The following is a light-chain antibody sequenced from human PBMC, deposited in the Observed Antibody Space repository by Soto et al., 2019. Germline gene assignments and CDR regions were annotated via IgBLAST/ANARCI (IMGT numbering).Light chain of an antibody. J-gene: IGLJ3*02. CDR3: GTWDSSLSLWV. CDR2: QTT. V-gene: IGLV1-51*02. CDR1: SSNVGNNY. Sequence: QSVLTQPPSVSAAPGQRVTMSCSGSSSNVGNNYVSWYQQLPGTAPKLLIFQTTERPSGIPDRFSGSESGTAATLGITELQTGDEADYYCGTWDSSLSLWVFGGGTKLTVL.